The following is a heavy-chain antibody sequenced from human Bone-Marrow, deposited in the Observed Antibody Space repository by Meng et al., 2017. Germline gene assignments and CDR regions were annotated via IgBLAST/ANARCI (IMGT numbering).Heavy chain of an antibody. Sequence: GESLKISCAASGFTFSSYGMHWVRQAPGKGLEWVAVIWYDGSNKYYADSVKGRFTISRDNSKTTLYLQMNSLRAEDTAVYYCARDVGYCSGGSCYVSYYYYGMDVWGQGTTVTVSS. V-gene: IGHV3-33*01. D-gene: IGHD2-15*01. CDR1: GFTFSSYG. CDR2: IWYDGSNK. CDR3: ARDVGYCSGGSCYVSYYYYGMDV. J-gene: IGHJ6*02.